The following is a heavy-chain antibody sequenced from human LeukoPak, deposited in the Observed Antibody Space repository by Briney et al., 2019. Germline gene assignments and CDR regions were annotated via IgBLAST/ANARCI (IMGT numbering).Heavy chain of an antibody. CDR2: IYYSGST. Sequence: PSETLSLTCTVSGGSISSYYWSWIRQPPGKGLEWIGYIYYSGSTNYNPSLKSRVTISVDKSKNQFSLKLSSVTAADTAVYYCARAWAAAGPFDYWGQGTLVTVSS. J-gene: IGHJ4*02. CDR1: GGSISSYY. D-gene: IGHD6-13*01. CDR3: ARAWAAAGPFDY. V-gene: IGHV4-59*12.